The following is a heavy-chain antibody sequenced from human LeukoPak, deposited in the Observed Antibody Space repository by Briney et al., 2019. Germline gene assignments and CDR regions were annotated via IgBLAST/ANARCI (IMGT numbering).Heavy chain of an antibody. V-gene: IGHV1-18*01. CDR2: ISAYNGNT. J-gene: IGHJ4*02. D-gene: IGHD3-22*01. Sequence: GASVKVSCKASGYTFTSYGISWVRQAPGQGLEWMGWISAYNGNTNYAQKLQGRVTMTTDTSTSTAYMKLRSLRSDDTAVYYCARAYYYDSSGYYYGESFDYWGQGTLVTVSS. CDR3: ARAYYYDSSGYYYGESFDY. CDR1: GYTFTSYG.